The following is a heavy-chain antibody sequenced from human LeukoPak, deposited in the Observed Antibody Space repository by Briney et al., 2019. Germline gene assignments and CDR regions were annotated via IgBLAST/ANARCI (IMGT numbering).Heavy chain of an antibody. CDR2: IYYSGST. CDR3: VRGRYSSGWFKDKNWFDP. J-gene: IGHJ5*02. CDR1: GGSISSYY. D-gene: IGHD6-19*01. Sequence: SETLSLTCTVSGGSISSYYWSWIRQPPGKGLEWIGYIYYSGSTNYNPSLKSRATISVDTSKNQFSLKLSSVTAADTAVYYCVRGRYSSGWFKDKNWFDPWGQGIPVTVSS. V-gene: IGHV4-59*12.